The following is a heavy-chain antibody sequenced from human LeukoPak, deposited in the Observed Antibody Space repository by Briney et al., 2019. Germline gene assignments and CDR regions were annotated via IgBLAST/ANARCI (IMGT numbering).Heavy chain of an antibody. Sequence: ASVKVSCKAPGYTFNGYYMHWVRQAPGQGREWMGWINANSGATNYAQKFQGRVTMTRDTSISTAYMDLSRLRSDDTAVYYCARGGGGYSYGSDYWGQGTLVTVSS. D-gene: IGHD5-18*01. CDR1: GYTFNGYY. CDR2: INANSGAT. CDR3: ARGGGGYSYGSDY. V-gene: IGHV1-2*02. J-gene: IGHJ4*02.